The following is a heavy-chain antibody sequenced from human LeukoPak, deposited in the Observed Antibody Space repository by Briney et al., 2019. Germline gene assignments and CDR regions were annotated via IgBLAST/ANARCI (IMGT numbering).Heavy chain of an antibody. D-gene: IGHD1-26*01. J-gene: IGHJ6*04. CDR3: AKDDVVGATLFPSYYYYYGMDV. CDR2: ISYDGSNK. V-gene: IGHV3-30*18. CDR1: GFPSSSYG. Sequence: PGGSLRLSCAASGFPSSSYGMHWVRQAPGKGLEWVAVISYDGSNKYYADSVKGRFTISRDNSKNTLYLQMNSLRAEDTAVYYCAKDDVVGATLFPSYYYYYGMDVWGKGTTVTVSS.